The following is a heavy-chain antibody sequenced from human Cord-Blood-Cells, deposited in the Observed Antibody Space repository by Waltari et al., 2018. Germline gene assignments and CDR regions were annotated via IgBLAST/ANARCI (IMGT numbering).Heavy chain of an antibody. CDR1: GFTFSSYA. CDR3: AKGFGRGLKGNYWYFDL. V-gene: IGHV3-23*01. CDR2: ISGSGGST. D-gene: IGHD1-26*01. Sequence: EVQLLESGGGLVQPGGSLRLSCAASGFTFSSYAMSWVRQAPGKGLEWVSAISGSGGSTYYADSVKGRFTISRDNSKNTVYLQMNSLRAEDTAVYYCAKGFGRGLKGNYWYFDLWGRGTLVTVSS. J-gene: IGHJ2*01.